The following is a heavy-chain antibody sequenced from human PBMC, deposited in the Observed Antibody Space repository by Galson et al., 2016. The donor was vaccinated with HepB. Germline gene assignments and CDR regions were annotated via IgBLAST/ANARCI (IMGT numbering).Heavy chain of an antibody. V-gene: IGHV5-51*01. D-gene: IGHD1-26*01. CDR3: ARQYNGTFSAWFDP. J-gene: IGHJ5*02. CDR2: IYPADSDT. Sequence: QSGAEVKKPGESLKISCEGSGYSFSTYWIAWVRQEPGKGLEWMGIIYPADSDTRYSPSLQGQVTISADKSINTAYLQWSSLKASDTAIYYCARQYNGTFSAWFDPWGQGILITVSS. CDR1: GYSFSTYW.